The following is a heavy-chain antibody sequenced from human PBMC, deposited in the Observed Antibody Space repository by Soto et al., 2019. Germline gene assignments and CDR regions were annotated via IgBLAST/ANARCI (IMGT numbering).Heavy chain of an antibody. CDR2: IIPIFGTA. D-gene: IGHD6-13*01. V-gene: IGHV1-69*13. J-gene: IGHJ6*02. Sequence: ASVKVSCKASGGTFSSYAISWVRQAPGQGLEWMGGIIPIFGTANYAQKFQGRVTITADESTSTAYMELSSLRSEDTAVYYCARDDSSSWYDAPYYYGMDVWGQGTTVTVSS. CDR1: GGTFSSYA. CDR3: ARDDSSSWYDAPYYYGMDV.